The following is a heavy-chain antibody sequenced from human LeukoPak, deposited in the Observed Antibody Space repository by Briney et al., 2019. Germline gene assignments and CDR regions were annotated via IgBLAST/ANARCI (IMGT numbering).Heavy chain of an antibody. Sequence: GGSLRLSCAVSGFTFSSYGMHWVRQAPGKGLEWVTFIRSDGSNKYYADSVKGRFTISRDNSKNTLYLQMNSLRAEDTAVYYCAKDVLWFGELLGYMDVWGKGTTVTISS. V-gene: IGHV3-30*02. D-gene: IGHD3-10*01. J-gene: IGHJ6*03. CDR2: IRSDGSNK. CDR1: GFTFSSYG. CDR3: AKDVLWFGELLGYMDV.